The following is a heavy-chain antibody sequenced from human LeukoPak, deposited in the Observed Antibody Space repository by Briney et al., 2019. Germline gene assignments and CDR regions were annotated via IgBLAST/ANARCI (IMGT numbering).Heavy chain of an antibody. CDR3: ARDLPANFGYCTSARCENWFDP. V-gene: IGHV6-1*01. CDR1: GDSVSSNGAA. J-gene: IGHJ5*02. D-gene: IGHD2-2*01. CDR2: TYYRSKWYN. Sequence: SQTLSLTCAISGDSVSSNGAAWNWIRQSPSRGLEWLGRTYYRSKWYNDYAVSVKSRITINSDISKNQFSLHLNSVTPEDTAVYYCARDLPANFGYCTSARCENWFDPWGQGTLVTVSS.